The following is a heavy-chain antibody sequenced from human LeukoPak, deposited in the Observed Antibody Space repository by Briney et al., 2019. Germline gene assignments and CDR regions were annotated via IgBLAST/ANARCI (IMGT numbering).Heavy chain of an antibody. J-gene: IGHJ4*02. V-gene: IGHV3-30*18. CDR1: GFTFSSYW. CDR3: AKANTLGSGGGFDY. CDR2: ISYDGSNK. Sequence: GGSLRLSCATSGFTFSSYWMRWVRQAPGKGLEWVAVISYDGSNKYYADSVKGRFTISRDNSKNTLYLQMNSLRAEDTAVYYCAKANTLGSGGGFDYWGQGTLVTVSS. D-gene: IGHD1-26*01.